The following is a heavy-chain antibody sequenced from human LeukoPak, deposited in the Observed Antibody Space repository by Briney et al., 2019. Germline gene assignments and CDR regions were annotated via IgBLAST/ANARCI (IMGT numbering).Heavy chain of an antibody. V-gene: IGHV3-23*01. Sequence: PGGSLRLSCAASGFTFSSYGMSWVRQAPGKGLEWVSAISGSGGSTYYADSVKGRFTISRDNAKNSLYLQMNSLRAEDTAVYYCARVAAVAGTGLDYYYYMDVWGKGTTVTVSS. CDR1: GFTFSSYG. CDR2: ISGSGGST. CDR3: ARVAAVAGTGLDYYYYMDV. J-gene: IGHJ6*03. D-gene: IGHD6-19*01.